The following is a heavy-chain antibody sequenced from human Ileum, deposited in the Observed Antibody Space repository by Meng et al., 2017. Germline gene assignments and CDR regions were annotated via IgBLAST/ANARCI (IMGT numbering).Heavy chain of an antibody. V-gene: IGHV4-61*01. CDR1: GGSVSSDTCV. D-gene: IGHD3-3*01. Sequence: VPVEEAGAGLVRPSETVSLTCSVCGGSVSSDTCVWGWMRQPPGEGLEWIGYIYFSGGTVYNPSLKSRVTLSRDTSKKQFSLNLSSATAADTAVYYCATGAFSSDLPFDYWGQGTLVTVSS. CDR3: ATGAFSSDLPFDY. J-gene: IGHJ4*02. CDR2: IYFSGGT.